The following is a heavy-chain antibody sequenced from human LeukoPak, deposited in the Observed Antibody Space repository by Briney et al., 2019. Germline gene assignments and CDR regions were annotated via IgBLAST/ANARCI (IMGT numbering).Heavy chain of an antibody. CDR1: GFTFSSYW. CDR2: INTDGSST. Sequence: QPGGSLRLSCAASGFTFSSYWMHWVRQAPGKGLVWVSRINTDGSSTSYADSVKGRFTISRDNAKNTLYLQMNSLRAEDTAVYYCARGGYHAYYLDYWGQGSLVTVSS. V-gene: IGHV3-74*01. CDR3: ARGGYHAYYLDY. J-gene: IGHJ4*02. D-gene: IGHD5-18*01.